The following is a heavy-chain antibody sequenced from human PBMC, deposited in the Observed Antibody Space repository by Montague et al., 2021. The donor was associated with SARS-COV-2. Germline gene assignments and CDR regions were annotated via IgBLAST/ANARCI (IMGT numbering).Heavy chain of an antibody. CDR3: ARWDPQTLTLIGLRGKSASDY. Sequence: CAISGDSVPSYSAAWNWIRQSPSIGLEWLGRTYYRSKWYNDYALSVKSRITINPDTSKNHFSLQLNSVTAADTGVYYCARWDPQTLTLIGLRGKSASDYWGQGTLVTVSS. V-gene: IGHV6-1*01. CDR2: TYYRSKWYN. J-gene: IGHJ4*02. D-gene: IGHD4-23*01. CDR1: GDSVPSYSAA.